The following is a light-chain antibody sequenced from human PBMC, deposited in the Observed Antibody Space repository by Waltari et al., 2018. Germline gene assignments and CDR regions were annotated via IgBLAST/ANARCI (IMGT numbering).Light chain of an antibody. J-gene: IGLJ2*01. V-gene: IGLV2-23*02. CDR3: CSYTTSDTFV. CDR2: EAI. Sequence: QSALTQPASVSGSPGQSITISCTGTSSDVGSYNFVTWYQQHPGKAPTLMLYEAIKRPSGVTNRFSGSKSGNTAPLTIPGHQAEDEADYYCCSYTTSDTFVFGGGTKLTVL. CDR1: SSDVGSYNF.